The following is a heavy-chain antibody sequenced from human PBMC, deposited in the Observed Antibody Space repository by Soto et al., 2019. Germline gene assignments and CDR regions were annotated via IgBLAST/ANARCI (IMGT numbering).Heavy chain of an antibody. CDR2: TNAGNGNT. J-gene: IGHJ6*02. Sequence: ASVKVSCKASGYTFTSYAIHWVRQAPGQRLEWMGWTNAGNGNTKYSQKYQGRVTITRDTSASTAYMELSSLRSEDTAVYYCARARNRGGAYYYYYGMDVWGQGTTVTVSS. D-gene: IGHD3-16*01. V-gene: IGHV1-3*01. CDR3: ARARNRGGAYYYYYGMDV. CDR1: GYTFTSYA.